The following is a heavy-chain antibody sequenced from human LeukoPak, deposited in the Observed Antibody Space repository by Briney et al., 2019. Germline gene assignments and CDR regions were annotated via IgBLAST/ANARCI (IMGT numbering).Heavy chain of an antibody. V-gene: IGHV1-8*01. CDR1: GYTFTSYD. CDR3: ARGRDYYDSSGYLNWFDP. Sequence: ASVKVSCKASGYTFTSYDTNWVRQATGQGLEWMGWMNPNSGNTGYAQKFQGRVTMTRNTSISTAYMELSSLRSEDTAVYYCARGRDYYDSSGYLNWFDPWGQGTLVTVSS. CDR2: MNPNSGNT. J-gene: IGHJ5*02. D-gene: IGHD3-22*01.